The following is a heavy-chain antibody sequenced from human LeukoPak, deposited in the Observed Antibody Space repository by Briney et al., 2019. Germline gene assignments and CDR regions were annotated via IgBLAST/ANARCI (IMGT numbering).Heavy chain of an antibody. J-gene: IGHJ6*03. CDR1: GGSFSGYY. Sequence: PSETLSLTCAVYGGSFSGYYWSWIRQPPGKGLEWIGEINHSGSTNYNPSLKSRVTISVDTSKNQFSLKLSSVTAADTAVYYCARHVRGLSGWYYYYYYMDVWGKGTTVTISS. D-gene: IGHD6-19*01. CDR3: ARHVRGLSGWYYYYYYMDV. V-gene: IGHV4-34*01. CDR2: INHSGST.